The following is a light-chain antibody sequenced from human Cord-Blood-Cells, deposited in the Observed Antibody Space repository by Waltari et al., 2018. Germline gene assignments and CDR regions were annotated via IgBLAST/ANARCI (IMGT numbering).Light chain of an antibody. CDR1: QSVSSN. J-gene: IGKJ2*01. CDR3: QQYNNWPRT. CDR2: GAS. V-gene: IGKV3-15*01. Sequence: EIVMTQSPATLSVSPGERATLPCRASQSVSSNLAWYQQKPGQAPRLLIYGASTRATGIPARFSGSGSGTEFTLTISSLQSEGFAVYYCQQYNNWPRTFGQGTKLEIK.